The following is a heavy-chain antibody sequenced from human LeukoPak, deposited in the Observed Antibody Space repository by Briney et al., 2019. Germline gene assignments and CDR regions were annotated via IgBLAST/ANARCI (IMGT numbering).Heavy chain of an antibody. CDR3: ARGRYLTTSGGAAAGFLDY. Sequence: PSETLSLTCTVSGYSISSGYYWGWIRQPPGKGLEWIGEINHSGSTHYNPSLKSRVTISVDTSQKQFSLRLTSVTAADTAVYYCARGRYLTTSGGAAAGFLDYWGQGSLVTVST. CDR1: GYSISSGYY. V-gene: IGHV4-38-2*02. J-gene: IGHJ4*02. CDR2: INHSGST. D-gene: IGHD6-13*01.